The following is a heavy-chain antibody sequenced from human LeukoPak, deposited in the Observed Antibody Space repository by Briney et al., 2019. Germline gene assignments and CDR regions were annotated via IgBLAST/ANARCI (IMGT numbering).Heavy chain of an antibody. CDR3: ARARVVAAGMDV. V-gene: IGHV3-23*01. J-gene: IGHJ6*02. CDR2: ISGSGSST. D-gene: IGHD2-15*01. CDR1: GFTFSTYA. Sequence: GGSLRLSCAASGFTFSTYAMSWVRQAPGRGLEWVSVISGSGSSTYSADSVKGRFTISRDNSKNTLYLQMNSLRAEDTDVYYCARARVVAAGMDVWGQGTTVTVSS.